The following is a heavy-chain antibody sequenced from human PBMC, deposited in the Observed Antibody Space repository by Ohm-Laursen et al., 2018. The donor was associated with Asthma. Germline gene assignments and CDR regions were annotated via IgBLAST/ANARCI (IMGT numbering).Heavy chain of an antibody. Sequence: PGTLSLACAVSGGSISSSNWWSWVRQPPGKGLEWIGEIYHSGSTNYNPSLKSRVTISVDKSKNQFSLKLSFVTAADTAVYYCARGALYCSSTSCYADWFDPWGQGTLVTVSS. V-gene: IGHV4-4*03. CDR2: IYHSGST. CDR1: GGSISSSNW. D-gene: IGHD2-2*01. CDR3: ARGALYCSSTSCYADWFDP. J-gene: IGHJ5*02.